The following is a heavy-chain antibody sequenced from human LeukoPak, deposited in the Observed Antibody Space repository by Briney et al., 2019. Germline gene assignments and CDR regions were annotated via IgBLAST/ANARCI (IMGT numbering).Heavy chain of an antibody. D-gene: IGHD2-2*01. CDR3: ARSGSSTSCPRDY. CDR2: INPSGTNT. V-gene: IGHV1-46*01. CDR1: GYTFSNYY. J-gene: IGHJ4*02. Sequence: GASVNVSCKASGYTFSNYYMHWVRQAPGQGLEWMGIINPSGTNTSYAQRFQGRVTMTRDTSTSTVYMQLSSLRSEDTAVYYCARSGSSTSCPRDYWGQGTLVTVAS.